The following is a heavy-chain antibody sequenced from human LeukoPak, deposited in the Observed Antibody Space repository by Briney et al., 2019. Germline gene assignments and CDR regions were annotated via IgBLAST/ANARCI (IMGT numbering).Heavy chain of an antibody. CDR1: GYSFTGYA. Sequence: GASVKVSCKASGYSFTGYAMNWVRQAPGQGLEWMGWINTNTGNPTYAQGFTGRFVFSLGTSVTTAYLQISSLKTEDTAVYYCARALSIAAAAGGYWGQGTLVTVSS. CDR3: ARALSIAAAAGGY. J-gene: IGHJ4*02. V-gene: IGHV7-4-1*02. CDR2: INTNTGNP. D-gene: IGHD6-13*01.